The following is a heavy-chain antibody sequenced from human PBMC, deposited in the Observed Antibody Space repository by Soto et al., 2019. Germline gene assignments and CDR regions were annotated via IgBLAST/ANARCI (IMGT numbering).Heavy chain of an antibody. Sequence: SETLSLTCAVSGGSFTSNNWWTWVRQPPGQGLEWIGEIYRTGSTNYTPSLKSRVTISLDKSENQFSLKVTSLTAADPAVYYCASRDPGTSVDYWGQGTLVTVSS. CDR1: GGSFTSNNW. D-gene: IGHD1-7*01. CDR2: IYRTGST. V-gene: IGHV4-4*02. CDR3: ASRDPGTSVDY. J-gene: IGHJ4*02.